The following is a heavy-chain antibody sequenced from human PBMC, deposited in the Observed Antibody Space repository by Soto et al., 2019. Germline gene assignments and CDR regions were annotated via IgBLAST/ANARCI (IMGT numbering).Heavy chain of an antibody. CDR1: GSRFSDYY. Sequence: ASVKVSCKASGSRFSDYYLHWVRQAPGQGLEWMAWLNPVSGGTIYAKKFQVRVIMTGDTSTSTVYLELTGLRHDDTAVYYCARDCRTPRFGRKHDNWFDPWGQGTLVTVS. D-gene: IGHD3-16*01. V-gene: IGHV1-2*02. CDR2: LNPVSGGT. J-gene: IGHJ5*02. CDR3: ARDCRTPRFGRKHDNWFDP.